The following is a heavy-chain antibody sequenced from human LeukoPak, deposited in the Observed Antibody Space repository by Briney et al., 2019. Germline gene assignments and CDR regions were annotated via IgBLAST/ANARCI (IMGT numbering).Heavy chain of an antibody. V-gene: IGHV5-10-1*04. CDR1: GYSFTSYW. J-gene: IGHJ4*02. D-gene: IGHD3-10*01. CDR2: IDPSDSYT. CDR3: ARLRGVITDPFDY. Sequence: GESLKISCKGSGYSFTSYWISWVRQMPGKGLEWMGRIDPSDSYTNYSPSFQGQVTISADKSISTAYLQWSSLKASDTAMYYCARLRGVITDPFDYWGQGTLVAVSS.